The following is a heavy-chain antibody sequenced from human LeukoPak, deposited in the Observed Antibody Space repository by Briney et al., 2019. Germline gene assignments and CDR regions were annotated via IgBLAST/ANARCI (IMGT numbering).Heavy chain of an antibody. CDR3: ASLRGSVGPHPVYYYGMDV. V-gene: IGHV4-39*07. Sequence: PSETLSLTCTVSGGSISSSSYYWGWIRQPPGKGLEWIGSIYYSGSTNYNPSLKSRVTISVDTSKNQFSLKLSSVTAADTAVYYCASLRGSVGPHPVYYYGMDVWGQGTTVTVSS. CDR1: GGSISSSSYY. J-gene: IGHJ6*02. D-gene: IGHD1-26*01. CDR2: IYYSGST.